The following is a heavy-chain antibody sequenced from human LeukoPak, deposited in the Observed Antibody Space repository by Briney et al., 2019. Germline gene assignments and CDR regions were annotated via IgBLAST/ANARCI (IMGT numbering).Heavy chain of an antibody. D-gene: IGHD2-15*01. V-gene: IGHV1-2*06. J-gene: IGHJ4*02. CDR2: INPNSGGT. Sequence: ASVKVSCKASGYTFTGYYMHWVRQAPGQGLEWMGRINPNSGGTNYAQKFQGRVTVTRDTSISTAYMELSRLRSDDTAVYYCATGPTLGYCSGGSCYSIDFDCWGQGTLVTVSS. CDR1: GYTFTGYY. CDR3: ATGPTLGYCSGGSCYSIDFDC.